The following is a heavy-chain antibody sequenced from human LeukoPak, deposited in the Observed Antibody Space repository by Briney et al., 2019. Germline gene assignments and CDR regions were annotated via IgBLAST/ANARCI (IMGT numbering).Heavy chain of an antibody. J-gene: IGHJ5*02. CDR1: GFTFSSYA. CDR3: ATTVAAAGKNWFDP. D-gene: IGHD6-13*01. V-gene: IGHV3-23*01. CDR2: TSGSGGST. Sequence: GGSLRLSCAASGFTFSSYAMSWVRQAPGKGLEWVSATSGSGGSTYYADSVKGRFTISRDNSKNTLYLQMNSLRAEDTAVYYCATTVAAAGKNWFDPWGQGTLVTVSS.